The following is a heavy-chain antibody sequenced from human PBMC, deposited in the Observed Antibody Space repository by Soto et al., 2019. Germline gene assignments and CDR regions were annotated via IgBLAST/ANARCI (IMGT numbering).Heavy chain of an antibody. CDR1: GYTFSNFG. V-gene: IGHV1-18*01. CDR3: ARPRYTLAPILDA. CDR2: INIYNGNP. J-gene: IGHJ5*02. D-gene: IGHD2-2*02. Sequence: QVQLVQSGPEVKKPGASVKVSCKTSGYTFSNFGVSWVRQAPGQGLEWMGWINIYNGNPNYAQKFQDRVTMTTDTSTSTAYMELRTLKFDDTAVYYCARPRYTLAPILDAWGQGTLLTVSS.